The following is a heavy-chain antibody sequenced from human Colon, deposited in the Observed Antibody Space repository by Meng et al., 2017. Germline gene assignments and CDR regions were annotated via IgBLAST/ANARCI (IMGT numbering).Heavy chain of an antibody. CDR1: GGSVISNSYY. Sequence: GQRQESVPGLVRPSETLSLTCTVSGGSVISNSYYWSWIRQPPGKGLEWIGFIYYSGSTNYNPSLKSRVTISVDTSKNQFSLKVSSVTAADTAVYYCARDSGYDKNWFDPWGQGTLVTVSS. CDR2: IYYSGST. D-gene: IGHD5-12*01. J-gene: IGHJ5*02. CDR3: ARDSGYDKNWFDP. V-gene: IGHV4-61*01.